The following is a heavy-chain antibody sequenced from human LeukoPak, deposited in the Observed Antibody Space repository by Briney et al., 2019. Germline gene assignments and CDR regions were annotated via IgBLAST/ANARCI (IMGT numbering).Heavy chain of an antibody. CDR3: ARDRIWNDAGHDPFDI. CDR1: GASISSYC. D-gene: IGHD1-1*01. CDR2: IYTSANT. J-gene: IGHJ3*02. V-gene: IGHV4-4*07. Sequence: SETLSLTCNVSGASISSYCWSWIRQPAGKGLEWIGRIYTSANTNYSPSFKSRATISIDRSKNQFSLNRPSVTAADTAVYYCARDRIWNDAGHDPFDIWGQGTMVTVSS.